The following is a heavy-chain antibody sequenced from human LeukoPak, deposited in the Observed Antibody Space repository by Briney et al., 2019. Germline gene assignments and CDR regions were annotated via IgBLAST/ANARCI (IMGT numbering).Heavy chain of an antibody. V-gene: IGHV3-21*01. CDR3: ARDRRFGELST. CDR2: MSSTGSYI. J-gene: IGHJ4*02. CDR1: GFTFSSYS. Sequence: GGSLRLSCAASGFTFSSYSMNWVRQAPGKGLEWVSSMSSTGSYIAYADSVKGRFTISRDNAKNSLYLQMNSLRAEDTAVYYCARDRRFGELSTWGQGTLVTVSS. D-gene: IGHD3-10*01.